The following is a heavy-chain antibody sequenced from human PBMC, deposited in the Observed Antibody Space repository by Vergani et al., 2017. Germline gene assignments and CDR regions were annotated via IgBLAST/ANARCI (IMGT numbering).Heavy chain of an antibody. Sequence: EVHLLESGGGLVQSGGSLRLSCAASGFTFSNSAVSWVRQAPGRGLAWVLGISGQNFRTHYADSVKGRFTISRDDSKNTVYLQINSLRAEDTAFYYCADLYGDVGFSPFWGQGTLVTVSS. J-gene: IGHJ4*02. CDR1: GFTFSNSA. CDR3: ADLYGDVGFSPF. V-gene: IGHV3-23*01. CDR2: ISGQNFRT. D-gene: IGHD2-21*01.